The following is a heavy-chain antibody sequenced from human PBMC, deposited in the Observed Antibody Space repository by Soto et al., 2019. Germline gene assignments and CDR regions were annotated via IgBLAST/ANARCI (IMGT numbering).Heavy chain of an antibody. CDR2: ISYDGSNK. CDR3: AKDSAWKSLKNDFDH. D-gene: IGHD1-1*01. CDR1: GFTFSSYG. Sequence: QVQLVESGGGVVQPGRSLRLSCGASGFTFSSYGMHWVRQAPGKGLEWVALISYDGSNKQYGDSVKGRFTISRDNSKDTLSLHLNSMRPEDTAVYYCAKDSAWKSLKNDFDHWGQGTLVTVSS. J-gene: IGHJ4*02. V-gene: IGHV3-30*18.